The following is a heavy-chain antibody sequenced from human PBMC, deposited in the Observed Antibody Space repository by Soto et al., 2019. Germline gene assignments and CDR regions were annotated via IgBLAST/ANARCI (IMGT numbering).Heavy chain of an antibody. CDR3: AKNQNDYGDRPRGYFDY. Sequence: GGSLRLSCAASGFTFSSYAMSWVRQAPGKGLEWVSAISGSGGSTYYADSVKGRFTISRDNSKNTLYLQMNSLRAEDTAVYYCAKNQNDYGDRPRGYFDYWGQGTLVTVSS. CDR2: ISGSGGST. D-gene: IGHD4-17*01. J-gene: IGHJ4*02. V-gene: IGHV3-23*01. CDR1: GFTFSSYA.